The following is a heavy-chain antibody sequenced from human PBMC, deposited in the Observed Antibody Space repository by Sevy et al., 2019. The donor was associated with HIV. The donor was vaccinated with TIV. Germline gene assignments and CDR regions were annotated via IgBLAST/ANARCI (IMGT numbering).Heavy chain of an antibody. Sequence: GESLKISCEGSGYSFTSHWIGWVRHMPGKGLEWMGIIYPDDSETRYSPSFQAQFTFSADKSISTAYLQWSCLKASDTAMYYCATSRSGYFDSSGYYIYWGQGTMVTVSS. V-gene: IGHV5-51*01. CDR1: GYSFTSHW. CDR3: ATSRSGYFDSSGYYIY. CDR2: IYPDDSET. D-gene: IGHD3-22*01. J-gene: IGHJ4*02.